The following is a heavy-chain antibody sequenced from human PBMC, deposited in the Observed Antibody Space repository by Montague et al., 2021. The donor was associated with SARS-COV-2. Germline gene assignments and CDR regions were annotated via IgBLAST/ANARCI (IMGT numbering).Heavy chain of an antibody. CDR1: GGSFSGYY. CDR2: INHSGST. CDR3: ARGVEQWIWGPNDYYYYGMDV. J-gene: IGHJ6*02. Sequence: SETLSLTCAVYGGSFSGYYWSWIRQPPGKGLEWIGEINHSGSTNYNPSLKSRVTISVDTSKNQFSLKLSSVTAADTAVYYCARGVEQWIWGPNDYYYYGMDVWGQGTTVTVSS. D-gene: IGHD3-16*01. V-gene: IGHV4-34*01.